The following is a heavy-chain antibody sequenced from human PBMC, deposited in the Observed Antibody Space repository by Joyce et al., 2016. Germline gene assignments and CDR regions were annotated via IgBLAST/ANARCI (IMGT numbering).Heavy chain of an antibody. J-gene: IGHJ4*02. CDR2: INENGIQK. V-gene: IGHV3-7*03. CDR1: GFDFSAYW. CDR3: TRSQT. Sequence: EVQLVESGGGLVQPGGSLGLSCAASGFDFSAYWMGWFRQAPGRGPEWVASINENGIQKEYVESVKGRFTISRDNAENLVFLQMNSLRVEDTAIYYCTRSQTWGQGAQVTVTS.